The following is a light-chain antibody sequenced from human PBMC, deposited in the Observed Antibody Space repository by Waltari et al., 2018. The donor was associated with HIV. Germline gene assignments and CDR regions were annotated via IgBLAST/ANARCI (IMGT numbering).Light chain of an antibody. V-gene: IGLV2-14*01. CDR3: SSPTNVDTVI. CDR1: GQDIGFSDP. J-gene: IGLJ2*01. CDR2: GVY. Sequence: QSALTQPASVSASPGPSITISCAGTGQDIGFSDPVPWYKHHPNKPPQLIIYGVYSRTSQIPLRFSGSKSGNTAYLIISGLQAEDEADYYCSSPTNVDTVIFGGGTNLAVL.